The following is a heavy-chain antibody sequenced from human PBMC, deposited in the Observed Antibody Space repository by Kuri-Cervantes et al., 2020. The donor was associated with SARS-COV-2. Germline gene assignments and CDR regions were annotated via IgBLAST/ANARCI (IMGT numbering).Heavy chain of an antibody. CDR1: GGSFSGYY. CDR2: INHSGST. D-gene: IGHD2-2*01. Sequence: SETLSLTCAVYGGSFSGYYWSWIRQPPGKGLEWIGEINHSGSTNYNPPLKSRVTISVDTSKNQFSLKLSSVTAADTAVYYCAGWPVVPAANPKWGIDYWGREPWSPSPQ. V-gene: IGHV4-34*01. CDR3: AGWPVVPAANPKWGIDY. J-gene: IGHJ4*02.